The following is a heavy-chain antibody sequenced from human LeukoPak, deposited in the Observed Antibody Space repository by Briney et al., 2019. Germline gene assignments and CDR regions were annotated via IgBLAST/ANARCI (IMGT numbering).Heavy chain of an antibody. J-gene: IGHJ4*02. CDR2: ISGTGGST. Sequence: GGSLRLSCAASRFTFSSYAMSWVRQAPGKGLEWVSAISGTGGSTYYADSVKGRFTISRDNSKNTLYLQMNSLRAEAPAVYFCARTYDILTGYSNLFDYWGQGTLVTVSS. D-gene: IGHD3-9*01. CDR1: RFTFSSYA. V-gene: IGHV3-23*01. CDR3: ARTYDILTGYSNLFDY.